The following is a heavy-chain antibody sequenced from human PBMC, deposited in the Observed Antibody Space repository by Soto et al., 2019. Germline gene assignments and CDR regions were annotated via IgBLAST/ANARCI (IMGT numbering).Heavy chain of an antibody. V-gene: IGHV4-31*03. Sequence: SETLSLTCTVSGGSISSGGYYWSWIRQHPGKGLEWIGYIYYSGSTYYNPSLKSRVTISVDTSKNQFSLKLSTVTAADTAVYYCARLPQQLVYWFDPWGQGTLVTVSS. CDR1: GGSISSGGYY. CDR3: ARLPQQLVYWFDP. D-gene: IGHD6-13*01. J-gene: IGHJ5*02. CDR2: IYYSGST.